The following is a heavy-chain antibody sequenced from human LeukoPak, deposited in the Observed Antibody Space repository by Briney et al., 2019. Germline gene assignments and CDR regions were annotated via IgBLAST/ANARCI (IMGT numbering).Heavy chain of an antibody. J-gene: IGHJ3*02. D-gene: IGHD3-3*01. V-gene: IGHV3-33*08. CDR3: ARPMHYDFWSGYNDAFDI. Sequence: GRSLRLSCAASGFIFSSYGMHWVRQAPGKGLEWVAFIRYDGSNKYYADSVKGRFTISRDNAKNSLYLQMNSLRAEDTAVYYCARPMHYDFWSGYNDAFDIWGQGTMVTVSS. CDR2: IRYDGSNK. CDR1: GFIFSSYG.